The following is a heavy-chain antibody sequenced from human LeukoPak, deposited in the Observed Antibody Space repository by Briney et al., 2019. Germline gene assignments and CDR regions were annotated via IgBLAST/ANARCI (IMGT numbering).Heavy chain of an antibody. CDR1: GYPFTTWE. V-gene: IGHV1-8*01. Sequence: ASVKVSCKTSGYPFTTWEINWVRQAAGQGLEWMGWVHPNSGNTAYAQKFQGRVTMTRDTSISTAYMELSGLRFDDTAVYYCATERRGYCSSTSCSNFDYWGQGTLVTVSS. J-gene: IGHJ4*02. CDR2: VHPNSGNT. CDR3: ATERRGYCSSTSCSNFDY. D-gene: IGHD2-2*01.